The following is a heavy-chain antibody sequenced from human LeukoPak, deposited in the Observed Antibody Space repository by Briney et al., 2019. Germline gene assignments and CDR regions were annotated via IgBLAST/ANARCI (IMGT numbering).Heavy chain of an antibody. CDR3: ARGIVGAPYYYYYMDV. J-gene: IGHJ6*03. V-gene: IGHV1-58*02. CDR2: IVVGSGNT. D-gene: IGHD1-26*01. CDR1: GFTFTSSA. Sequence: ASVKVSCKASGFTFTSSAMQWVRQARGQRLEWIGWIVVGSGNTNYAQKFQERVTITRDMSTSTAYMELSSLRSEGTAVYYCARGIVGAPYYYYYMDVWGKGTTVTISS.